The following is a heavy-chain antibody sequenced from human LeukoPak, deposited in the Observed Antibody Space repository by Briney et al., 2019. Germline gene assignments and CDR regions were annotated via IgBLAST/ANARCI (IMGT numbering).Heavy chain of an antibody. CDR3: AKDRAAAGIDAFDI. CDR1: GFTFSTYA. Sequence: HPGGSLRLSCAASGFTFSTYAMNWVRQAPGKGLEWVALISYDGVKKTYAESVKGRFTISRDNSKNTVHMQMDSLRAEDTAVYYCAKDRAAAGIDAFDIWGQGTMVTVSS. V-gene: IGHV3-30-3*01. CDR2: ISYDGVKK. D-gene: IGHD6-13*01. J-gene: IGHJ3*02.